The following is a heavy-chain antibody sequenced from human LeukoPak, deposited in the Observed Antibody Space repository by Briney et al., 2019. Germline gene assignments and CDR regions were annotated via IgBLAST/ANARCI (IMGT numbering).Heavy chain of an antibody. J-gene: IGHJ4*02. CDR1: GFTFSSYS. D-gene: IGHD3-10*01. Sequence: GGSLRLSCVASGFTFSSYSFNWVRQAPGKGLEWVAVISYDGSNKYYADSVKGRFTISRDNSKNTLYLQMSSLRAEDTAVYYCAKVALVREGYFDYWGQGTLVTVSS. CDR3: AKVALVREGYFDY. V-gene: IGHV3-30*18. CDR2: ISYDGSNK.